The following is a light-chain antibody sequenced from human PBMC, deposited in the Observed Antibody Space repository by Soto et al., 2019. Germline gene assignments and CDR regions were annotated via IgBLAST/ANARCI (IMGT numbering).Light chain of an antibody. CDR1: SSDIGHYDY. J-gene: IGLJ1*01. V-gene: IGLV2-14*03. Sequence: QSALTQPASVSGSPGQSITISCTGTSSDIGHYDYVSWYQQHPGKAPKLMIYHVTYRPSGVSNRYSGSKSGNTASLTISGLQADDEADYYCCSLTTSHTYVFGSGTKVTVL. CDR2: HVT. CDR3: CSLTTSHTYV.